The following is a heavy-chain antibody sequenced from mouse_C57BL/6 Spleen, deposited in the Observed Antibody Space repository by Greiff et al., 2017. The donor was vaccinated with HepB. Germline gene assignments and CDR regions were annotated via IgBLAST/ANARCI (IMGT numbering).Heavy chain of an antibody. CDR2: ISSGSSTI. CDR1: GFTFSDYG. CDR3: ARLYGSSYRWYFDV. J-gene: IGHJ1*03. D-gene: IGHD1-1*01. V-gene: IGHV5-17*01. Sequence: EVHLVESGGGLVKPGGSLKLSCAASGFTFSDYGMHWVRQAPEKGLEWVAYISSGSSTIYYADTVKGRFTISRDNAKNTLLLQMTSLRSEDTAMYYCARLYGSSYRWYFDVWGTGTTVTVSS.